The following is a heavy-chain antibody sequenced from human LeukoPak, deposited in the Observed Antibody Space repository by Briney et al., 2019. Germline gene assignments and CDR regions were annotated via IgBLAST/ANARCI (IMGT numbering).Heavy chain of an antibody. CDR2: IYPDDSDT. J-gene: IGHJ4*02. CDR3: ARPPYKVAGSDVSADL. CDR1: GYTFTNYW. Sequence: GESLKISCTGSGYTFTNYWIGWVRQMTGKGLEWMGVIYPDDSDTRYSPAFQGQVIISTDRSISTAYLEWSSLKASDTAVYYCARPPYKVAGSDVSADLWGQGTLVTVSS. D-gene: IGHD6-19*01. V-gene: IGHV5-51*01.